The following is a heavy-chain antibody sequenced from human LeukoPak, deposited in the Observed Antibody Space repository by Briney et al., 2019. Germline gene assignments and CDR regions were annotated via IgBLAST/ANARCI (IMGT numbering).Heavy chain of an antibody. D-gene: IGHD3-16*02. V-gene: IGHV3-21*01. J-gene: IGHJ4*02. CDR2: ISSSSSYI. Sequence: GGSLRPSCAASGFTFSSYSMNWVRQAPGKGLEWVSSISSSSSYIYYADSVKGRFTISRDNAKNSLYLQMNSLRAEDTAVYYCARGSAYDYVWGNYRYTIDYWGQGTLVTVSS. CDR1: GFTFSSYS. CDR3: ARGSAYDYVWGNYRYTIDY.